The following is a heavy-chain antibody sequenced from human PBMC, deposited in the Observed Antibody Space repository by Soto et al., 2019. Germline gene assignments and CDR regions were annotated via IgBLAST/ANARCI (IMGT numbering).Heavy chain of an antibody. J-gene: IGHJ4*02. D-gene: IGHD6-19*01. CDR1: GYTFTTYA. Sequence: VSVKVDCKASGYTFTTYAMHWVRQAPGQRLEWMGWINVANGNTKYSQKFQGRVTMTRDTSTSTVYMELSSLRSEDTAVYYCARDLFDSSGCFDYWGQGTLVTVS. CDR3: ARDLFDSSGCFDY. V-gene: IGHV1-3*01. CDR2: INVANGNT.